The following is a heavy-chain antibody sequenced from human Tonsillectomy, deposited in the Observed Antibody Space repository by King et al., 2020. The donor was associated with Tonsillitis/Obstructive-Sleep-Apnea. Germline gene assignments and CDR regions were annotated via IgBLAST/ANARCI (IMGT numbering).Heavy chain of an antibody. V-gene: IGHV3-7*03. Sequence: VQLVESGGGLVQPGGSLRLSCAASGFTSSSYWMSWVRQAPGKGLEWVANIKQDGSEKYYVDSVKGRFTISRDNAKNSLYLQMNSLRAEDTAVYYCARTLGTTAMAFYFDYWGQGTLVTVSS. D-gene: IGHD5-18*01. CDR2: IKQDGSEK. CDR3: ARTLGTTAMAFYFDY. J-gene: IGHJ4*02. CDR1: GFTSSSYW.